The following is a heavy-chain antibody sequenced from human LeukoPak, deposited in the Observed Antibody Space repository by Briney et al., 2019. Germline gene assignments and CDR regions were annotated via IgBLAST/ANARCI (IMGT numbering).Heavy chain of an antibody. CDR2: INPNSGGT. CDR3: AGETYYYDSSGYYFDY. CDR1: GYTFTGYY. Sequence: GASVKVSCKASGYTFTGYYMHWVRQAPGQGLEWMGRINPNSGGTNYAQKFQGRVTMTRDTSISTAYMELSRLRSEDTAVYYCAGETYYYDSSGYYFDYWGQGTLVTVSS. V-gene: IGHV1-2*06. J-gene: IGHJ4*02. D-gene: IGHD3-22*01.